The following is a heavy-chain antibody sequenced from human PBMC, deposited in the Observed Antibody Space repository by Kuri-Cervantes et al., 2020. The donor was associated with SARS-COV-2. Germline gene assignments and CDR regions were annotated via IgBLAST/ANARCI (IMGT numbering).Heavy chain of an antibody. J-gene: IGHJ5*02. CDR2: IYYSGGT. CDR3: AREVTQWLTRRFDP. Sequence: SETLSLTCTVSGGSVSSGSYYWSWIRQPPGKGLEWIGYIYYSGGTNYNPSLKSRVTISVDTSKNQFSLELSSVTAADTAVYYCAREVTQWLTRRFDPWGQGTLVTVSS. V-gene: IGHV4-61*01. D-gene: IGHD6-19*01. CDR1: GGSVSSGSYY.